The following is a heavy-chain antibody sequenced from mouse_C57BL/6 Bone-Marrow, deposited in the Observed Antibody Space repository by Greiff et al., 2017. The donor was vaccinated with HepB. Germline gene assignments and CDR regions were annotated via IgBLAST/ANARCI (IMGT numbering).Heavy chain of an antibody. J-gene: IGHJ1*03. V-gene: IGHV5-17*01. CDR2: ISSGSSTI. D-gene: IGHD2-2*01. CDR1: GFTFSDYG. CDR3: ARFGYLWYFDV. Sequence: EVHLVESGGGLVKPGGSLKLSCAASGFTFSDYGMHWVRQAPEKGLEWVAYISSGSSTIYYADTVKGRFTISRDNATNTLFLQMTSLRSEDTAMYYCARFGYLWYFDVWGTGTTVTVSS.